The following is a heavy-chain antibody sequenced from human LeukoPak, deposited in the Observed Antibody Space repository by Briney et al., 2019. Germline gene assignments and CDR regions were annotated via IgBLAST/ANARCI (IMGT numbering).Heavy chain of an antibody. Sequence: GGSLRLSCAASGFIFSSCWVSWVRQAPGKGLEWVASIKEDGSEKKHADSVKGRFTISRDNAENSLYLQMNSQRAEDTAVYYCATLKAAVTVFDNWGQGTLVTVSS. CDR3: ATLKAAVTVFDN. D-gene: IGHD2-21*02. CDR2: IKEDGSEK. J-gene: IGHJ4*02. V-gene: IGHV3-7*01. CDR1: GFIFSSCW.